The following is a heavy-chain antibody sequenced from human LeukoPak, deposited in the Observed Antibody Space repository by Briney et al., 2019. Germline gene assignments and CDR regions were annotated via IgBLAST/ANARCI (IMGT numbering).Heavy chain of an antibody. V-gene: IGHV3-33*06. CDR1: GFTFSDYG. D-gene: IGHD3-22*01. J-gene: IGHJ4*02. Sequence: GRSLRLSCAASGFTFSDYGMHWVRQAPGKGLEWVAVIWYDGSNKYYADSVKGRSTISRDNSKNTLYLQMNSLRAEDTAVYYCAKDESRYSDSSGHAIDYWGQGTLVTVSS. CDR2: IWYDGSNK. CDR3: AKDESRYSDSSGHAIDY.